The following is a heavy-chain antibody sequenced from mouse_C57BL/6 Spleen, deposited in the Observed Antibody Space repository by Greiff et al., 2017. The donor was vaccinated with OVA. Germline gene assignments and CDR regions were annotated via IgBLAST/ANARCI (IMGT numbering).Heavy chain of an antibody. V-gene: IGHV1-50*01. Sequence: QVQLQQPGAELVKPGASVKLSCKASGYTFTSYWMQWVKQRPGQGLAWIGEIDPSDSYTNYNQKFKGKATLTVDTSSSTAYMQLSSLTSEDSAVYYCARGYYYGSSYWFDYWGQGTTLTVSS. CDR1: GYTFTSYW. J-gene: IGHJ2*01. CDR3: ARGYYYGSSYWFDY. D-gene: IGHD1-1*01. CDR2: IDPSDSYT.